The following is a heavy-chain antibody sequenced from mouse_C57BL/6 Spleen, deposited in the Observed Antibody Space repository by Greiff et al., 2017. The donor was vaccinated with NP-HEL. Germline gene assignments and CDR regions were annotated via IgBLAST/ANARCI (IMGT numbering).Heavy chain of an antibody. Sequence: EVKLVASGGGLVQPGGSLSLSCAASGFTFTDYYMSWVRQPPGKAIEWLGFIRNKANGYTTEYSASVKGRFTISRDNSQSILYLQMNALRAEDSATYYCARSSYYYGSIYFDYWGQGTTLTVSS. CDR1: GFTFTDYY. CDR3: ARSSYYYGSIYFDY. J-gene: IGHJ2*01. CDR2: IRNKANGYTT. D-gene: IGHD1-1*01. V-gene: IGHV7-3*01.